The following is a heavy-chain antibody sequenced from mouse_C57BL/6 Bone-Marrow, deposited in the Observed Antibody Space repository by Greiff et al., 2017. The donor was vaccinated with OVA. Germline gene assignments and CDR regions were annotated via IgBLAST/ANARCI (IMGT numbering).Heavy chain of an antibody. D-gene: IGHD2-4*01. CDR1: GYTFTDYE. CDR3: TRTYDYEYY. Sequence: VQGVESGAELVRPGASVTLSCKASGYTFTDYEMHWVKQTPVHGLEWIGAIDPETGGTAYNQKFKGKAILTADKSSSTAYMELRSLTSEDSAVYYCTRTYDYEYYWGQGTTLTVSS. CDR2: IDPETGGT. J-gene: IGHJ2*01. V-gene: IGHV1-15*01.